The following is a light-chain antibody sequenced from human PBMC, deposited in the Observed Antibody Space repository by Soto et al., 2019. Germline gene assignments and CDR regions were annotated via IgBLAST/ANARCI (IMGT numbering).Light chain of an antibody. Sequence: EIVLTQSPATLSSSPGERATLSCRASQSVSSYFAWFQQKPGQAPRLLIYDASDMATGIPARFSGSGPGTDFTLTISSLEPEDFAVYYCQQRSNWPRTFGQGNKVEIK. J-gene: IGKJ1*01. CDR3: QQRSNWPRT. V-gene: IGKV3-11*01. CDR1: QSVSSY. CDR2: DAS.